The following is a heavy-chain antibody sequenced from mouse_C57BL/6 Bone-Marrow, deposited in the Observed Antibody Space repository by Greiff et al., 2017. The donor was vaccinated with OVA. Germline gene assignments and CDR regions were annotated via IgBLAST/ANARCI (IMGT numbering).Heavy chain of an antibody. J-gene: IGHJ2*01. V-gene: IGHV1-64*01. CDR2: IHPNSGST. D-gene: IGHD1-1*01. CDR3: ARWGVVATNY. CDR1: GYTFTSYW. Sequence: VKLQQPGAELVKPGASVKLSCKASGYTFTSYWMHWVKQRPGQGLEWIGMIHPNSGSTNYNEKFKSKATLTVDKSSSTAYMQLSSLTSEDSAVYYCARWGVVATNYWGQGTTLTVSS.